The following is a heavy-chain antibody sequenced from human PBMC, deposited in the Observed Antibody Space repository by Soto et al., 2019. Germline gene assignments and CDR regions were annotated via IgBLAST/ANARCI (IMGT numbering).Heavy chain of an antibody. D-gene: IGHD2-21*02. V-gene: IGHV3-30*03. CDR3: ARDSAYCGGDCSPSFDS. Sequence: ESGGGVVQPGRSLRLSCAGSGFSFSYYVLHWVRQAPGKGLEWVAFMSYDGSNKYYADSVKGRFTISRDNSKNTVYLQMNSLRVEDTAIYYCARDSAYCGGDCSPSFDSWGQGTQVTVSS. CDR2: MSYDGSNK. J-gene: IGHJ4*02. CDR1: GFSFSYYV.